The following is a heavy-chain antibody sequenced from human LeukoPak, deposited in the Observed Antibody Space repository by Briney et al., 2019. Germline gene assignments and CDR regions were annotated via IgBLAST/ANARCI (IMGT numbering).Heavy chain of an antibody. Sequence: PSETLSLTCAVYGGSFSGYYWSWIRQPPGKGLEWIGEINHSGSTNYNPSHKSRVTISVDTSKNQFSLKLSSVTAADTAVYYCARGSVIFLESRNWFDPWGQGTLVTVSS. D-gene: IGHD3-3*01. CDR1: GGSFSGYY. V-gene: IGHV4-34*01. J-gene: IGHJ5*02. CDR2: INHSGST. CDR3: ARGSVIFLESRNWFDP.